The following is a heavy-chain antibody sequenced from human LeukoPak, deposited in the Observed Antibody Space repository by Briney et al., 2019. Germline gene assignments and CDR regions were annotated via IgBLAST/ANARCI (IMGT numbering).Heavy chain of an antibody. CDR3: AIPSYSSGWLFAY. CDR2: IYNDGSTK. V-gene: IGHV3-74*01. CDR1: GLKLRKSW. Sequence: PGGSLRLSCAAPGLKLRKSWVHTDRQVPGKGLVWVARIYNDGSTKYYADSVKSLFTISRDNAKNSLSLQLSSLRAEDTAVYYCAIPSYSSGWLFAYWGQGTLVTVSS. D-gene: IGHD6-19*01. J-gene: IGHJ4*02.